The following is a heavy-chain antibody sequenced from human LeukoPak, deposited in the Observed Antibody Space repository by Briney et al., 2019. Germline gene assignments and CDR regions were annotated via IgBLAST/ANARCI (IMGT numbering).Heavy chain of an antibody. Sequence: SETLSLTCTVSGGSISSGDYYWSWIRQPPGKGLEWIGDIYYSGSTYYNPSLKSRVSISVDTSKNQFSLKLSSVTAADTAVYYCVRVVSSGYSRMDVWGKGTTVTVSS. V-gene: IGHV4-30-4*08. CDR3: VRVVSSGYSRMDV. D-gene: IGHD3-22*01. CDR1: GGSISSGDYY. CDR2: IYYSGST. J-gene: IGHJ6*04.